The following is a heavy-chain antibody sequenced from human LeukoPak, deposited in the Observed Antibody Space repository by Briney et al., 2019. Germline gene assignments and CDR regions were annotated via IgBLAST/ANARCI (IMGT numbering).Heavy chain of an antibody. CDR2: ITGSSDST. Sequence: GGSLRLSCAASGFTFSSYAMTWVRQAPGKGLEGVSAITGSSDSTYSADSVTGRFTIYRDNSKNTLFLQMDSLRVEDTAVHYCAKVTGGDMITYGGVDYWSQGTLVTVSS. CDR3: AKVTGGDMITYGGVDY. J-gene: IGHJ4*02. CDR1: GFTFSSYA. D-gene: IGHD3-16*01. V-gene: IGHV3-23*01.